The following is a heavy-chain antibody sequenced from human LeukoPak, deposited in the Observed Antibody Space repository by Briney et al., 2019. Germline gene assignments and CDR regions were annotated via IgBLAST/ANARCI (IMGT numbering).Heavy chain of an antibody. CDR3: ARGFDWLSYYFDF. V-gene: IGHV1-2*02. CDR1: GYTFTGYY. Sequence: ASVEVSCKASGYTFTGYYMHWVRQAPGQGLEWTGWINPNSGDTNYAQKFQGRVTMTRDTSISTAYMELSRQRSDDTAVYYCARGFDWLSYYFDFWGQGTLVTVSS. J-gene: IGHJ4*02. CDR2: INPNSGDT. D-gene: IGHD3-9*01.